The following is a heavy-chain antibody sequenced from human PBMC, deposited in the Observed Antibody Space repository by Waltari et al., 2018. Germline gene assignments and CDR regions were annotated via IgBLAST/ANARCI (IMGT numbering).Heavy chain of an antibody. V-gene: IGHV3-30*18. CDR1: GFTFSSYG. J-gene: IGHJ4*02. CDR2: ISYDGSNK. Sequence: QVQLVESGGGVVQPGRSQRLSCAASGFTFSSYGMHWVRQAPGKGLGWVGVISYDGSNKYYADSVKGRFTISRDNSKNTLYLQMNSLRAEDTAVYYCAKDLYSSGWFDYWGQGTLVTVSS. D-gene: IGHD6-19*01. CDR3: AKDLYSSGWFDY.